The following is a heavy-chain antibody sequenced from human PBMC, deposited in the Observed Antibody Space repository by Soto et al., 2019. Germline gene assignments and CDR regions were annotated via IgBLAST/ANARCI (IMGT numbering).Heavy chain of an antibody. D-gene: IGHD6-6*01. CDR2: INHSGST. CDR3: ARVRYSSFRFYGMDV. V-gene: IGHV4-34*01. CDR1: GGSFSGYY. Sequence: SETLSRTSALYGGSFSGYYWSWIRQPPGKGLEWIGEINHSGSTNYNPSLKSRVTISVDTSKNQFSLKLSSVTAADTAVYYCARVRYSSFRFYGMDVWGQDTTFT. J-gene: IGHJ6*01.